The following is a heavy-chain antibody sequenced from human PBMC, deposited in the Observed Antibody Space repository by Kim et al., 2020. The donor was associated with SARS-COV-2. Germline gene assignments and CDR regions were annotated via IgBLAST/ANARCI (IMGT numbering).Heavy chain of an antibody. D-gene: IGHD6-13*01. J-gene: IGHJ6*02. CDR3: ARDVAAPYYYGMDV. V-gene: IGHV7-4-1*02. Sequence: AQGFTGRFVFSLDTSVSTAYLQISSLKAEDTAVYYCARDVAAPYYYGMDVWGQGTTVTVSS.